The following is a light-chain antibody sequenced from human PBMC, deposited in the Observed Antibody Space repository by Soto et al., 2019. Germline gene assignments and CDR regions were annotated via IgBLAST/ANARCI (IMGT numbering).Light chain of an antibody. CDR2: KAS. J-gene: IGKJ1*01. Sequence: IQMHQSPSPLSGSVGDRVTITCRASQTISSWLAWYQQKPGKAPKLLIYKASTLKSGVPSRFSGSGSGTEFTLTISSLQPDDFATYYCQQYNIYSEAFGQGTKVDI. CDR3: QQYNIYSEA. V-gene: IGKV1-5*03. CDR1: QTISSW.